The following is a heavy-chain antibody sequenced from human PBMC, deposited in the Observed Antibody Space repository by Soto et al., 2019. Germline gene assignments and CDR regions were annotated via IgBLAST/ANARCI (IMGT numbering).Heavy chain of an antibody. D-gene: IGHD3-3*01. J-gene: IGHJ4*02. V-gene: IGHV1-69*01. CDR3: ARVCPDGLVEPGVVRGYLDT. CDR2: IIPIFGTT. Sequence: QVQLVQSGAEVKEPGSAVKVSCKAPADSFSSYGISWVRQAPGQGLEWMGGIIPIFGTTNYAEKFQGRVTITADESTNTDYMELSSLRSEDTAIYYCARVCPDGLVEPGVVRGYLDTWGRGTLVTVSS. CDR1: ADSFSSYG.